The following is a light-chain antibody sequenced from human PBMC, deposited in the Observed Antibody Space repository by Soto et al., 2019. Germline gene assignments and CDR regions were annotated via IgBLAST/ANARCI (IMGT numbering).Light chain of an antibody. CDR2: LNSDGSH. CDR3: QTWGADIHV. CDR1: SGHSSYA. Sequence: QSVLTQSPSASASLGASVKLTCTLSSGHSSYAIAWHQQQPEKGPRYLMKLNSDGSHSKGDGIPDRFSGSSSGAERYLTISSLQSEDESDSYCQTWGADIHVFGGGTKVTVL. V-gene: IGLV4-69*01. J-gene: IGLJ2*01.